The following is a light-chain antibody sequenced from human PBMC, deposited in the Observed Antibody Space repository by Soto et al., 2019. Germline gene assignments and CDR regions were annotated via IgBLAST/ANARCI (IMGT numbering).Light chain of an antibody. V-gene: IGKV1-39*01. CDR3: QQRSNWLT. CDR1: QNINHY. Sequence: ASVGDSVTIACRASQNINHYLNWYQHNPGTAPKLLISGVSGLQGGVPSRFSASGSGTDFTLTISSLQPEDFATYYCQQRSNWLTFGGGTKVDIK. CDR2: GVS. J-gene: IGKJ4*01.